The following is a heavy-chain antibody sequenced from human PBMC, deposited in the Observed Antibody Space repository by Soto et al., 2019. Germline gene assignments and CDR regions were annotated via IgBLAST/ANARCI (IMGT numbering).Heavy chain of an antibody. Sequence: EVQLLESGGGLVQPGGSLRLSCAASGFTFNNYDMTWVRQAPGKGLEWVSAISGGGDTTSYADSVKGRFTVSRDGSKNTLYLQMSSLRAEDTALYYSAKGRGGSGSLTPRVDFWGQGTLVTVSS. CDR2: ISGGGDTT. CDR3: AKGRGGSGSLTPRVDF. D-gene: IGHD3-10*01. J-gene: IGHJ4*02. V-gene: IGHV3-23*01. CDR1: GFTFNNYD.